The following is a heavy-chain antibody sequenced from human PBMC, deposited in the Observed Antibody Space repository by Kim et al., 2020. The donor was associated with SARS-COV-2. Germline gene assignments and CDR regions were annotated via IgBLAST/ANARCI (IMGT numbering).Heavy chain of an antibody. J-gene: IGHJ5*02. CDR2: ISYDGNTQ. CDR1: GFTFSNYA. V-gene: IGHV3-30*04. D-gene: IGHD3-10*01. CDR3: ARDMCRGVPHQIDL. Sequence: GGSLRLSCAASGFTFSNYAMHWVRQAPGKGLQWVAVISYDGNTQYYSDSVQGRFTISRDNSKNTLYLQMNSLRPEDTAVYYCARDMCRGVPHQIDLWGQGTLVTVSS.